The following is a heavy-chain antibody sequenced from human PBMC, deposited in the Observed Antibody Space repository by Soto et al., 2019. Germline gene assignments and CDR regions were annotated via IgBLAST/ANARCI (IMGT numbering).Heavy chain of an antibody. CDR1: GFAFSSYA. J-gene: IGHJ5*02. V-gene: IGHV3-23*01. Sequence: GXSLRLSCAASGFAFSSYAMSWFRQAPVNGLEWVSSISGSSESTYYADSVKGRFTISRDSSKNTLYLQLNSLRAEDTALYYCAKDPSYYDFWSGPGGWFDPWGQGALVTVSS. CDR2: ISGSSEST. D-gene: IGHD3-3*01. CDR3: AKDPSYYDFWSGPGGWFDP.